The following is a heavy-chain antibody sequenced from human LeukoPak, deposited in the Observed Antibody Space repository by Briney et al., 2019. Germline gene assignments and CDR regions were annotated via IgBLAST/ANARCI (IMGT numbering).Heavy chain of an antibody. V-gene: IGHV4-59*08. CDR1: GGSISSYY. CDR2: IYYSGST. D-gene: IGHD3-10*01. CDR3: ARQTEYYYGSGPTAGMDV. J-gene: IGHJ6*02. Sequence: SETLSLTCTVSGGSISSYYWSWIRQPPGKGLEWIGYIYYSGSTNYNPFLKSRVTISVDTSKNQFSLKLSSVTAADTAVYYCARQTEYYYGSGPTAGMDVWGQGTTVTVSS.